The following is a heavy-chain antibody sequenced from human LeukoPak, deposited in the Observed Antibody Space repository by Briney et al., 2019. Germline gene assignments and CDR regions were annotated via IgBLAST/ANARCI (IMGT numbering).Heavy chain of an antibody. J-gene: IGHJ4*02. CDR1: GGSISSSSYY. D-gene: IGHD6-13*01. Sequence: SETLSLTCTASGGSISSSSYYWGWIRQPPGKGLEWIGSIYYSGSTYYNPSLKSRVTISVDTSKNQFSLKLSSVTAADTAVYYCASLSPSSWCHYWGQGTLVTVSS. CDR2: IYYSGST. V-gene: IGHV4-39*01. CDR3: ASLSPSSWCHY.